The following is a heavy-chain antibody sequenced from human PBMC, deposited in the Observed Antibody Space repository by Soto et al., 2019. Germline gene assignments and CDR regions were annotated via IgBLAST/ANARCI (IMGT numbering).Heavy chain of an antibody. Sequence: GGSLRLSCAASGFTVSSNYMSWVRQAPGKGLEWVSVIYSGGSTYYADSVKGRFTISRQNSKNTLYLQMNGLRAEDTAVYYCARAPPRGSSTSRGGYWGQGTLVTVSS. J-gene: IGHJ4*02. V-gene: IGHV3-53*04. D-gene: IGHD2-2*01. CDR2: IYSGGST. CDR3: ARAPPRGSSTSRGGY. CDR1: GFTVSSNY.